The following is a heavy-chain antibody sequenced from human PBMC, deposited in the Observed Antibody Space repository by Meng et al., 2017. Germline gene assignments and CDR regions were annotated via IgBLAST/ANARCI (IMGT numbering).Heavy chain of an antibody. Sequence: QVDVRQGWVGLVKPSDTLSLTCAVYGGSVSGYYWPWIRQPPGRGLESIGEISHSGTTNYNPSLTSRVTISLDTSKSQFSLKLTSVTGADTAVYFCARGVRSKIQQLIPGRPTYVDLWSQGNLVTVSS. V-gene: IGHV4-34*01. J-gene: IGHJ4*02. D-gene: IGHD6-13*01. CDR3: ARGVRSKIQQLIPGRPTYVDL. CDR2: ISHSGTT. CDR1: GGSVSGYY.